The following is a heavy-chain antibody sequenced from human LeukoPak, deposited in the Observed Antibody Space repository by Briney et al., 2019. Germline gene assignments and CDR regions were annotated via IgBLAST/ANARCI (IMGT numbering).Heavy chain of an antibody. Sequence: GGSLRLSCAASGFTFSSYGMHWVRQAPGKGLEWVSAISGSGGSTYYADSVKGRFTISRDNAKNSLYLQMNSLRAEDTALYYCAKDIGDYYDSSGYYDYWGQGTLVTVSS. CDR1: GFTFSSYG. CDR2: ISGSGGST. J-gene: IGHJ4*02. CDR3: AKDIGDYYDSSGYYDY. D-gene: IGHD3-22*01. V-gene: IGHV3-23*01.